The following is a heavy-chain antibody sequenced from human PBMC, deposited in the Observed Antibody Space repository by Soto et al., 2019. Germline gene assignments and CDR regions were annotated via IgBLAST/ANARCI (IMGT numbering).Heavy chain of an antibody. Sequence: QVQLVQSGAEVKKPGSSVKVSCKASGGTFSSYTISWVRQAPGQGLEWMGRIIPILGIANYAQKFQGRVTITGDKSTSTAYMELRSLGSEDTALYYCARSERVRGAPVGWFDPWGQGTLVHVSS. D-gene: IGHD3-10*01. CDR3: ARSERVRGAPVGWFDP. CDR2: IIPILGIA. J-gene: IGHJ5*02. V-gene: IGHV1-69*02. CDR1: GGTFSSYT.